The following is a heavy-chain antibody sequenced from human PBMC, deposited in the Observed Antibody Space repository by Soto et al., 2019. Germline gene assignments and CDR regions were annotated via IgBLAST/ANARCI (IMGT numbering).Heavy chain of an antibody. CDR1: GYTVTSYA. CDR2: INAGNGNT. Sequence: QVHLVQSGAEEKKPGSSVKVSCKASGYTVTSYALHWVRQSPGQRLEWMGWINAGNGNTKYSQKFQGRVTITRDTAASTAYMELSSLRSEDTAVYSCARDVAAADYWGQGTLVTVSS. CDR3: ARDVAAADY. J-gene: IGHJ4*02. V-gene: IGHV1-3*05. D-gene: IGHD6-13*01.